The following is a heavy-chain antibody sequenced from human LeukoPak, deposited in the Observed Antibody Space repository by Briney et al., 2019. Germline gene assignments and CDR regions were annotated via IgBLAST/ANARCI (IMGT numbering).Heavy chain of an antibody. J-gene: IGHJ4*02. CDR3: AKDDSGYDYFDY. Sequence: GGSLRLSCAASGFTSSSYAMGWVRQAPGKGLEWVSAISGSGGSTYYADSVKGRFTVSRDNSKNTLYLQMNSLRAEDTAVYYCAKDDSGYDYFDYWGQGTLVTVSS. CDR1: GFTSSSYA. CDR2: ISGSGGST. D-gene: IGHD5-12*01. V-gene: IGHV3-23*01.